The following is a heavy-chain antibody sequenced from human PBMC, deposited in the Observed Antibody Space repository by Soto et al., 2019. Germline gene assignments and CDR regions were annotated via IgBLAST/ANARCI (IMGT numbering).Heavy chain of an antibody. CDR3: ARDWLGCSGDSCHPGSPGYYYYGMDV. V-gene: IGHV4-59*12. CDR1: GGSISFYH. D-gene: IGHD2-15*01. J-gene: IGHJ6*02. Sequence: SETLSLTCTVSGGSISFYHWSWIRQPPGKGLEWIGYIYYSGSTNYNPSLKSRVTISADTSKNQFSLRLTSVTAADTAVYYCARDWLGCSGDSCHPGSPGYYYYGMDVWGQGTTVTVSS. CDR2: IYYSGST.